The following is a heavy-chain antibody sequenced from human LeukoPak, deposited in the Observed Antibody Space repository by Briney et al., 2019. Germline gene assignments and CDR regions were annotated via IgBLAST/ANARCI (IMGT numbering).Heavy chain of an antibody. D-gene: IGHD6-19*01. CDR2: IYYSGTT. CDR3: AVYSSSFDY. V-gene: IGHV4-39*01. CDR1: GGSISSSSYY. Sequence: SETLSLTCTVSGGSISSSSYYWGWIRQPPGKGLEWIGSIYYSGTTYYNLSLKTRVTISVDMSKSQFSLKLKSVTAADTAVYYCAVYSSSFDYWGQGTLVTVSS. J-gene: IGHJ4*02.